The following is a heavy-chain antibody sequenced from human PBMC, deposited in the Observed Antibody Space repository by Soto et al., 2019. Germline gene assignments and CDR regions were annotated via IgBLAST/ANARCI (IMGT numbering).Heavy chain of an antibody. CDR1: GYPVTAYY. V-gene: IGHV1-2*02. J-gene: IGHJ3*02. Sequence: QLHLVQSGAVEKKPGASVTVSCSASGYPVTAYYMHWVRQAPGRGLEWMGGINPATGAAKYTQTFQGRVTMTRDTSTSTVFMELSGLTSEDPAVFSCASGGGVGVAGSAAFDMWGQGTLVTVSS. CDR3: ASGGGVGVAGSAAFDM. CDR2: INPATGAA. D-gene: IGHD3-3*01.